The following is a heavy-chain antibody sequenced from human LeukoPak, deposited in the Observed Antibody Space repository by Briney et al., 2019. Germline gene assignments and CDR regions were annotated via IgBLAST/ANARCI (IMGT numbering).Heavy chain of an antibody. V-gene: IGHV4-34*01. CDR2: INDNGST. J-gene: IGHJ6*03. CDR3: ARAGYFGEPLPLYYYYYMDV. CDR1: GGSFSAYY. Sequence: SSETLSLTCAVYGGSFSAYYWSWIRQPPGKGLEWIGEINDNGSTNYSPSLKSRITISVDTSQNQFSLKLSSVTAADTAVYYCARAGYFGEPLPLYYYYYMDVWGKGTTVTVSS. D-gene: IGHD3-10*01.